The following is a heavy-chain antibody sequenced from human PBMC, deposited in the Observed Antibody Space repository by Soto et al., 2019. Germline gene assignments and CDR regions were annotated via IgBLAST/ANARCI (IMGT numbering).Heavy chain of an antibody. CDR1: GVTVSNNF. CDR2: IYSGGVT. Sequence: EVQLVESGGDLVQPGGSLRLSCAASGVTVSNNFMSWVRQAPGKGLEWVSIIYSGGVTQYADSVKGRFTISRDNYKITVYLQMNSLSVEDTAVYYCARNVPVTPLGYWGQGTLVTVSS. V-gene: IGHV3-66*01. CDR3: ARNVPVTPLGY. D-gene: IGHD4-17*01. J-gene: IGHJ4*02.